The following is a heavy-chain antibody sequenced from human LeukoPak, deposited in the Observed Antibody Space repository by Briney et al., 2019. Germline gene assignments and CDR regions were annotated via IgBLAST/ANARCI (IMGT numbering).Heavy chain of an antibody. CDR2: IYSGGST. Sequence: GGSLRLSCAASGFTVSSNYMSWVRQAPGKGLEWVSVIYSGGSTYYADSVKGRFTISGDNSKNTLYLQMNSLRAEDTAVYYCARPRGWAAGLTYWGQGTLVTVSS. CDR1: GFTVSSNY. V-gene: IGHV3-53*01. J-gene: IGHJ4*02. D-gene: IGHD6-13*01. CDR3: ARPRGWAAGLTY.